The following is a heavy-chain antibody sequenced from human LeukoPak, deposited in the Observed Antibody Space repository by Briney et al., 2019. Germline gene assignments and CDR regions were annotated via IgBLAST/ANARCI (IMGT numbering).Heavy chain of an antibody. V-gene: IGHV3-23*01. CDR1: GFTFSSYA. J-gene: IGHJ4*02. CDR2: ISGSGGST. Sequence: GGSLRLSCAASGFTFSSYAMSWVRQAPGKGLEWVSAISGSGGSTYYADSVKGRFTISRDNSKNTLYLQMNSLRAEDTAVYYCASHIVVVPAATNYWGQGTLVTVSS. CDR3: ASHIVVVPAATNY. D-gene: IGHD2-2*01.